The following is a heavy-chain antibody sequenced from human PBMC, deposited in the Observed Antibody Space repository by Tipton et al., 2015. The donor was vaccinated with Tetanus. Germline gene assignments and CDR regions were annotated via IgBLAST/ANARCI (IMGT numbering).Heavy chain of an antibody. Sequence: TLSLTCTVSGGPIISGTPYWGWIRQLPGKGLGWIGQIYYSGTTYYNSPLKSRVTISLDTSKNQLSLKMTSVTAADTAVYYCARQADNWFDPWGQGTLVVVSS. J-gene: IGHJ5*02. CDR1: GGPIISGTPY. CDR2: IYYSGTT. V-gene: IGHV4-39*01. CDR3: ARQADNWFDP.